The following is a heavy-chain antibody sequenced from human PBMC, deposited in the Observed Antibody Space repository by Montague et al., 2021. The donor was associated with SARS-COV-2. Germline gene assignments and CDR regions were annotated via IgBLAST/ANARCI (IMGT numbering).Heavy chain of an antibody. CDR2: ISSSGSTI. Sequence: SLRLSGAASGFTFSSYEMNWVRQAPGKGLEWVSYISSSGSTIYYSDSVXGRFTISRDNAKNSLYLQMNSLRAEDTAVYYCARDSLFRSGYSSGWPDYWGQGTLVTVSS. CDR3: ARDSLFRSGYSSGWPDY. J-gene: IGHJ4*02. V-gene: IGHV3-48*03. D-gene: IGHD6-19*01. CDR1: GFTFSSYE.